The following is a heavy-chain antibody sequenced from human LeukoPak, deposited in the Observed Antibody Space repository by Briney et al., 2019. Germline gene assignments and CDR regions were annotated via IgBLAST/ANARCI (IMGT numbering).Heavy chain of an antibody. Sequence: GGSLRLSCAASGFMLSGSAMNWVRQAPGKGLEWVSYISSSSSTIYYADSVKGRFTISRDNAKNSLYLQMNSLRAEDTAVYYCARDGPYDFWSGYSRLSAFDIWGQGTMVTVSS. CDR3: ARDGPYDFWSGYSRLSAFDI. CDR2: ISSSSSTI. CDR1: GFMLSGSA. D-gene: IGHD3-3*01. V-gene: IGHV3-48*01. J-gene: IGHJ3*02.